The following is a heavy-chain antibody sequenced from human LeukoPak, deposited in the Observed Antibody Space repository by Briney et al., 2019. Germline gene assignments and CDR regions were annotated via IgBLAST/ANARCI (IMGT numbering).Heavy chain of an antibody. CDR1: GGSISSDY. CDR3: ARAVGGDGSGSL. D-gene: IGHD3-10*01. J-gene: IGHJ4*02. CDR2: IYYRVTS. V-gene: IGHV4-59*01. Sequence: SETLSLTCTVSGGSISSDYWSWIRQPPGKGLEWIGYIYYRVTSDYNPSLKSRVTMSVDMSTSQISLKLSSVTAADTAVYYCARAVGGDGSGSLWGPGTLVTVSS.